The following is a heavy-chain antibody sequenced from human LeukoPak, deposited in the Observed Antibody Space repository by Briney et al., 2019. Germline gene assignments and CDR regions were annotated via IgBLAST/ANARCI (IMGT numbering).Heavy chain of an antibody. CDR1: GYTFTDYY. Sequence: GASVKVSCKASGYTFTDYYLLWVRQAPGQGLEWMGWIDPKNGDTNYAQKFEGRVTMTRDTSISTAYMEVRTVTYDDTAVYYCTRTRAAAMRAPAIDNWGQGTQVTVSS. CDR3: TRTRAAAMRAPAIDN. CDR2: IDPKNGDT. D-gene: IGHD6-25*01. V-gene: IGHV1-2*02. J-gene: IGHJ4*02.